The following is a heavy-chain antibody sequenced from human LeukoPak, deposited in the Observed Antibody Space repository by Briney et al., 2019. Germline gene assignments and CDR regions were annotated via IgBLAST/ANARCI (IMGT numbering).Heavy chain of an antibody. J-gene: IGHJ4*02. Sequence: GGSLRLSCAASGFTFSSYAMHWVRQAPGKGLEWVAVISYDGSNKYYADSVKGRFTISRDNSKNTLYLQMNSLRAEDTAVYYCARGSGSYYYFDYWGQGTLVTVSS. CDR2: ISYDGSNK. CDR3: ARGSGSYYYFDY. V-gene: IGHV3-30-3*01. CDR1: GFTFSSYA. D-gene: IGHD1-26*01.